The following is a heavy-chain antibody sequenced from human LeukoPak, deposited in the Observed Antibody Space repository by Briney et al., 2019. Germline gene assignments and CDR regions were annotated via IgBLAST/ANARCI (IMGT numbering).Heavy chain of an antibody. CDR3: ARDSSISHSSGYYYDYFDY. CDR1: GGSISSYY. Sequence: SETLSLTCTVSGGSISSYYWSWIRQPPGKGLEWIGYIYYSGSTNYNPSLKSRVTISVDTSKNQFSLKLSSLTAADTAVYYCARDSSISHSSGYYYDYFDYWGQGTLVTVSS. V-gene: IGHV4-59*01. J-gene: IGHJ4*02. CDR2: IYYSGST. D-gene: IGHD3-22*01.